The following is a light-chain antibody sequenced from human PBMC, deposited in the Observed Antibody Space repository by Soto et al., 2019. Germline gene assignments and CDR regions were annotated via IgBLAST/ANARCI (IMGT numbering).Light chain of an antibody. V-gene: IGLV3-21*04. CDR2: YDS. J-gene: IGLJ2*01. Sequence: SSGLTQPPSVSVAPGKTARITCGGNNIRSYSVHWYQQKPGQAPVLVIYYDSDRPSGSPERFSGSNSGNTATLTISRVEAGDEADYYCQVWDRSSDHLVFGGGTKLTVL. CDR1: NIRSYS. CDR3: QVWDRSSDHLV.